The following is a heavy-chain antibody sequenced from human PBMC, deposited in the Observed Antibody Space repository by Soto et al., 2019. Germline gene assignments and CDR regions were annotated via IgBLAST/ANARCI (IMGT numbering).Heavy chain of an antibody. D-gene: IGHD3-10*01. CDR3: ARGGDCYGSGSWDYGMDV. V-gene: IGHV4-31*03. CDR2: IYYSGST. J-gene: IGHJ6*02. CDR1: GGSISSGGYY. Sequence: QVQLQESGPGLVKPSQTLSLTCTVSGGSISSGGYYWSWIRQHPGKALEWIGYIYYSGSTFYNPSLKSRVTISVGTSKTQFALKLSSVTAADTAVYHCARGGDCYGSGSWDYGMDVWGHGTTVTVS.